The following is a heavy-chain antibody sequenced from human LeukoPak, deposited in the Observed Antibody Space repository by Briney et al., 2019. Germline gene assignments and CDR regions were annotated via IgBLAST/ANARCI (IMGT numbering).Heavy chain of an antibody. J-gene: IGHJ4*02. V-gene: IGHV7-4-1*02. CDR1: GYTFTSYA. Sequence: ASVKVSCKASGYTFTSYAMNWVRQAPGQGLEWMGWINTNTGNPTYAQGFTGRFVFSLDTSVSTAYLQISSLKAEDTAVYYCARANYDILTGYPSADFFDYWGQGTLVTVSS. CDR2: INTNTGNP. CDR3: ARANYDILTGYPSADFFDY. D-gene: IGHD3-9*01.